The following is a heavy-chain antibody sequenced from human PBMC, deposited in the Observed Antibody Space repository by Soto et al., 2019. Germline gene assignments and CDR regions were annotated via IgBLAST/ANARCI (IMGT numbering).Heavy chain of an antibody. CDR1: GFTFSSYG. V-gene: IGHV3-33*01. CDR2: IWYDGSNK. Sequence: VQLVESGGGVVQPGRSLRLSCAASGFTFSSYGMHWVRQAPGKGLEWVAVIWYDGSNKYYADSVKGRFTISRDNSKNTLYLQMNSLRAEDTAVYYCARDPVNNDNSPKLDSWGQGTLVTVSS. D-gene: IGHD1-20*01. J-gene: IGHJ4*02. CDR3: ARDPVNNDNSPKLDS.